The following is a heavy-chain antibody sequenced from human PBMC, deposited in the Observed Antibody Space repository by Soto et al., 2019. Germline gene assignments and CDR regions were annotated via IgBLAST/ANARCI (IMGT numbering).Heavy chain of an antibody. V-gene: IGHV3-20*04. D-gene: IGHD1-26*01. J-gene: IGHJ6*02. CDR1: GFTFADYG. CDR3: ASGIVGATTYGMDV. Sequence: VGSLRRSGAASGFTFADYGMSWVRQAPGKGLEWVSGINWNGGSTGYADSVKGRFTISRDNAKNSLYLQMNSLRAEDTALYYCASGIVGATTYGMDVWGQGT. CDR2: INWNGGST.